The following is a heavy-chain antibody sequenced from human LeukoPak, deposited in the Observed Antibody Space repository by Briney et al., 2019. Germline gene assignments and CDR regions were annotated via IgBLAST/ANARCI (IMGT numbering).Heavy chain of an antibody. J-gene: IGHJ5*02. Sequence: ASVKVSCKASGYTFTGYYMHWVRQAPGQGLEWMGWISAYNGNTNYAQKLQGRVTMTTDTSTSTAYMELRSLRSDDTAVYYCARSELAVAGFLINWFDPWGQRTLVTVSS. V-gene: IGHV1-18*04. CDR2: ISAYNGNT. D-gene: IGHD6-19*01. CDR3: ARSELAVAGFLINWFDP. CDR1: GYTFTGYY.